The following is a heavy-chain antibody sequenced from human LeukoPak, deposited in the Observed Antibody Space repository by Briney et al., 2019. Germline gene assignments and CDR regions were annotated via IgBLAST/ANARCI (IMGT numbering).Heavy chain of an antibody. Sequence: PSETLSLTCTVSGGSISSYYWSWLRQPPGKGLGWIGYIYYSGSPNYNPSLKSRVTISVDTSKTQFSLKLTYVNAADTAVYYCARGVGYGPGSFDYWGQGTLVTVSS. V-gene: IGHV4-59*01. CDR1: GGSISSYY. CDR2: IYYSGSP. D-gene: IGHD3-10*01. CDR3: ARGVGYGPGSFDY. J-gene: IGHJ4*02.